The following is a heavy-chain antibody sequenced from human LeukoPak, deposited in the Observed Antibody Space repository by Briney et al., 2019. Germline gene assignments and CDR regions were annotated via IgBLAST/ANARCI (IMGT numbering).Heavy chain of an antibody. CDR3: ARVRSYYGDYWSFDY. J-gene: IGHJ4*02. Sequence: EGSLRLSCAASGFTFSSCAMHWVRQAPGKGLEWVAVISYDGSNKYYADSVKGRFTISRDNSKNTLYLQMNSLRAEDTAVYYCARVRSYYGDYWSFDYWGQGTLVTVSS. CDR1: GFTFSSCA. V-gene: IGHV3-30-3*01. D-gene: IGHD4-17*01. CDR2: ISYDGSNK.